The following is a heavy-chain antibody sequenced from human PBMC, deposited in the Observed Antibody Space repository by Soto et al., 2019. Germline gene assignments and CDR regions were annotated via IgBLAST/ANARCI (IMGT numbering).Heavy chain of an antibody. J-gene: IGHJ3*02. V-gene: IGHV2-70*04. CDR1: GFSLSTSGMR. CDR3: ARTLAAAGPFVAFGI. Sequence: SGPTLVNPTQTLTLTCTFSGFSLSTSGMRVSWIRQPPGKALEWLARIDWDDDKFYSTSLKTRLTISKDTSKNQVVPTMTNMDPVDTATYYCARTLAAAGPFVAFGIWGQGTMVTVSS. D-gene: IGHD6-13*01. CDR2: IDWDDDK.